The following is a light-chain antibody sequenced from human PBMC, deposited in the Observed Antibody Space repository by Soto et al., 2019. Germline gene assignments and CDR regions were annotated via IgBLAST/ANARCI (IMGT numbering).Light chain of an antibody. CDR1: SSDVGGYDF. Sequence: SVLAQPRSVSGSPGQSVTLSCTGTSSDVGGYDFVSWYQQYPGKAPKLIIYDVTKRTSGVPDRFSGSKSGNSASLTISGLQAEDEADYYCSSYAGSYILGVFGGGTQLT. V-gene: IGLV2-11*01. CDR2: DVT. CDR3: SSYAGSYILGV. J-gene: IGLJ3*02.